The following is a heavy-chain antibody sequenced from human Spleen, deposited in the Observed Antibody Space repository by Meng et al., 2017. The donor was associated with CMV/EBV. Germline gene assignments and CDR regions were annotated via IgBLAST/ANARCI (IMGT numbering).Heavy chain of an antibody. V-gene: IGHV3-30*04. J-gene: IGHJ4*02. CDR2: IWYDGSNA. CDR3: ARDPFGRTPSYLDY. D-gene: IGHD3-16*01. Sequence: GGSLRLSCAASGVAFSKYAMHWVRQLPGKGLEWVAVIWYDGSNAYYADSVKGRFTISRDNSKNTLYLQVYSLRDEDTAVYYCARDPFGRTPSYLDYWGQGTLVTVSS. CDR1: GVAFSKYA.